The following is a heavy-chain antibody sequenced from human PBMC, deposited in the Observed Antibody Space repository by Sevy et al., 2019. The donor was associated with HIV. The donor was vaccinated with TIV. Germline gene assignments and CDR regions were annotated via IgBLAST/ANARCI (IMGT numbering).Heavy chain of an antibody. CDR1: GYNVIENY. D-gene: IGHD2-8*01. CDR3: ARDSRGDCTSGTCSEVILDF. CDR2: LNPQTGGS. Sequence: ASVKVSCRASGYNVIENYIHWVRQAPGQGLEWMGWLNPQTGGSKSAQKFQGRVTMTRDTSVNTVYMELSGLRSNDTAIYYCARDSRGDCTSGTCSEVILDFWGQGSMVTVSS. V-gene: IGHV1-2*02. J-gene: IGHJ4*02.